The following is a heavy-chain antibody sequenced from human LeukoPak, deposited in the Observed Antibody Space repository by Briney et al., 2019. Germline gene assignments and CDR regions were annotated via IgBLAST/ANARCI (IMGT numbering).Heavy chain of an antibody. V-gene: IGHV3-20*04. D-gene: IGHD2-2*02. CDR1: GFTFDDYG. CDR3: ARTYCSSTSCYIYYYYMDV. Sequence: PGRSLRLSCAASGFTFDDYGMSWVRQAPGNGLEWLSGINWTGGSTGYADSVKGRFTISRDNAKNSLYLQMNSLRAEDTALYYCARTYCSSTSCYIYYYYMDVWGKGTTVTVSS. J-gene: IGHJ6*03. CDR2: INWTGGST.